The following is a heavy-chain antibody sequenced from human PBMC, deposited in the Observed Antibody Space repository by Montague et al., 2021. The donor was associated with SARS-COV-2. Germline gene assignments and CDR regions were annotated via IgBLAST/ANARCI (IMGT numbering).Heavy chain of an antibody. CDR2: IYNSGLS. D-gene: IGHD1-14*01. V-gene: IGHV4-4*07. J-gene: IGHJ4*01. Sequence: SETLSLTCSVSGDSISTYHWSWIRQPAGKGLEWIGRIYNSGLSNPNPSLKSRVTISVDTSKNQLSLKLSSVTAADTAIYFCSCIEPSSLKRTFNYWGHGTLVTVSS. CDR3: SCIEPSSLKRTFNY. CDR1: GDSISTYH.